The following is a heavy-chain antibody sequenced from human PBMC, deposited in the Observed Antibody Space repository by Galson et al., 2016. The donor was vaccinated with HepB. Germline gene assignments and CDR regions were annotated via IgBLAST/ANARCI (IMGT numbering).Heavy chain of an antibody. Sequence: QSGAEVKKPGESLKISCKASGYNFSKYWIGWVRQMPGKGLEWMGVIYPDDSDTRYSQSFQGQVTISADKSLSSAYLQWSTLKASDTAMYYCARRGWERGGGFDPWGQGTLVTVSS. CDR2: IYPDDSDT. CDR1: GYNFSKYW. CDR3: ARRGWERGGGFDP. J-gene: IGHJ5*02. V-gene: IGHV5-51*03. D-gene: IGHD1-26*01.